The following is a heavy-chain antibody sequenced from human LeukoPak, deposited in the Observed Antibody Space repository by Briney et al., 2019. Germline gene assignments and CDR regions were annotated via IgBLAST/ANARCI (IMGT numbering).Heavy chain of an antibody. V-gene: IGHV1-8*03. CDR3: ARGITYYGSGSYPL. J-gene: IGHJ4*02. CDR2: MNPNSGNT. Sequence: ASVKVSCKASGYTFTSYDINWLRQATGQGLEWMGWMNPNSGNTGYAQKSQGRVTITRNTSISTAYMELSSLRSEDTAVYYCARGITYYGSGSYPLWGQGTLVTVSS. CDR1: GYTFTSYD. D-gene: IGHD3-10*01.